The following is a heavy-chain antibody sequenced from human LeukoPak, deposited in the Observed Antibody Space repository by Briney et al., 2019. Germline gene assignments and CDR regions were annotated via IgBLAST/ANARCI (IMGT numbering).Heavy chain of an antibody. CDR2: ISYDGSNK. Sequence: GGSLRLSCAASGFTFSSYAMHWVRQAPGKGLEWVAVISYDGSNKYYADSVKGRFTISRDNSKNTLYLQMNSLRAEDTAVYYCARSITMIVGDAFDIWGQGTMVTVSS. CDR3: ARSITMIVGDAFDI. J-gene: IGHJ3*02. D-gene: IGHD3-22*01. CDR1: GFTFSSYA. V-gene: IGHV3-30*01.